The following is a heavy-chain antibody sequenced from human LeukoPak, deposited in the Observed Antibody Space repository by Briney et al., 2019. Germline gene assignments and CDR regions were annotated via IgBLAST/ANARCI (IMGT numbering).Heavy chain of an antibody. D-gene: IGHD4-23*01. CDR2: IYSGGST. J-gene: IGHJ4*02. CDR1: GFTVSSNY. Sequence: GGSLRLSCAASGFTVSSNYMSWVRQAPGKGLEWVSVIYSGGSTYYADSVKGRFTISRDNSKNTLYLQMNSLRAEDTAVYYCARDRLPLRWSGGLDYWGQGTLVTVSS. V-gene: IGHV3-53*01. CDR3: ARDRLPLRWSGGLDY.